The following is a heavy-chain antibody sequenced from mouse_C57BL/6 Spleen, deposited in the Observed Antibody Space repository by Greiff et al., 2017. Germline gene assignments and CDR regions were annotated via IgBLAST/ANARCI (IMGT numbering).Heavy chain of an antibody. CDR3: ARHPTGTGFDY. J-gene: IGHJ2*01. CDR1: GFTFSSYG. Sequence: EVQLQESGGDLVKPGGSLKLSCAASGFTFSSYGMSWVRQTPDKRLEWVATISSGGSYTYYPDSVKGRFTISRDNAKNTLYLQMSSLKSEDTAMYYCARHPTGTGFDYWGQGTTLTVSS. D-gene: IGHD4-1*02. V-gene: IGHV5-6*01. CDR2: ISSGGSYT.